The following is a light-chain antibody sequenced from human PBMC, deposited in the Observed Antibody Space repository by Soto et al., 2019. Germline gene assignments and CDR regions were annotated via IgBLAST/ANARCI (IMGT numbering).Light chain of an antibody. CDR2: GAP. J-gene: IGKJ4*01. V-gene: IGKV3-20*01. CDR3: QHFDDSLT. Sequence: EVVLTQSPGTLSLSPGERATLSCRASQRVDSSTLAWYQQKPGQAPRLLISGAPKRATGTPDRFSGSGSGTDFTLTISRLEPEDFAVYYCQHFDDSLTFGGGTKVEIK. CDR1: QRVDSST.